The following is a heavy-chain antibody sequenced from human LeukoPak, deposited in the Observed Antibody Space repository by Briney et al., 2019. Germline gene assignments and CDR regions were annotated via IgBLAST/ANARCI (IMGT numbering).Heavy chain of an antibody. J-gene: IGHJ6*03. Sequence: SETLSLTCTVSGGSISSYYWSWIRQPPGKGLEWIGYIYYSGSTNYNPSLKSRVTISVDTSKNQFSLKLSSVTAADTAVYYCARGRARKGQHYYYMDVWGKGTTVTVSS. CDR1: GGSISSYY. CDR3: ARGRARKGQHYYYMDV. D-gene: IGHD1-14*01. CDR2: IYYSGST. V-gene: IGHV4-59*01.